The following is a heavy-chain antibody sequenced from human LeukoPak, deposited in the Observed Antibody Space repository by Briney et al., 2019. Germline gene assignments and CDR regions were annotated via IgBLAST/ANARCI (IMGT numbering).Heavy chain of an antibody. CDR2: ISYDGSNK. V-gene: IGHV3-30*04. CDR1: GFTFSSYA. D-gene: IGHD6-13*01. Sequence: GGSLRLSCAASGFTFSSYAMHWVRQAPGKGLEWVAVISYDGSNKYYADSVRGRFTISRDNSKNTLYLQMNSLRAEDTAVYYCARGTPGIAAAGDYWGQGTLVTVSS. CDR3: ARGTPGIAAAGDY. J-gene: IGHJ4*02.